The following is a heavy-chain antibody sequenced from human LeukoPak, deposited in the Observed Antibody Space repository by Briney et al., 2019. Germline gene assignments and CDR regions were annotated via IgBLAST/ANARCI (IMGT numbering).Heavy chain of an antibody. CDR3: AKGGEMATIEESDY. V-gene: IGHV3-30*18. CDR1: GFTFSSYS. J-gene: IGHJ4*02. D-gene: IGHD5-24*01. CDR2: ISYDGSIK. Sequence: GSLRLSCAASGFTFSSYSMNWVRQAPGRGLEWVTVISYDGSIKYYADSVKGRFTISRDNSKNTVYLQMHSLRDEDTAVYYCAKGGEMATIEESDYWGQGTLVTVSS.